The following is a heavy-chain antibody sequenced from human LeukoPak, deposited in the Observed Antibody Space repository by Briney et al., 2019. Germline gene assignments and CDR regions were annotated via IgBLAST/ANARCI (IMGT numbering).Heavy chain of an antibody. V-gene: IGHV3-48*04. CDR2: ISSSSSTI. J-gene: IGHJ4*02. D-gene: IGHD3-10*01. Sequence: PGGSLRLSCAASGFTFSSYSMNWVRQAPGKGLEWVSYISSSSSTIYYADSVKGRFTISRDNAKNSLYLQMNSLRAEDTAVYYCAREVVMVRGLYDYWGQGTLVTVSS. CDR1: GFTFSSYS. CDR3: AREVVMVRGLYDY.